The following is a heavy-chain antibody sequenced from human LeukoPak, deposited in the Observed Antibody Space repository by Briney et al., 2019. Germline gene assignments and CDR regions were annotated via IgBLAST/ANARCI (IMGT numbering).Heavy chain of an antibody. D-gene: IGHD5-24*01. V-gene: IGHV4-31*03. CDR2: IYYSGST. J-gene: IGHJ4*02. CDR3: ARESRDGLHGDYFDY. Sequence: SETLSLTCTVSGGSISSGGYYWSWIRQHPGKGLEWIGYIYYSGSTYYNPSLKSRVTISVDTSKNQFSLKLSSVTAADTAVYYCARESRDGLHGDYFDYWGQGTLVTVSS. CDR1: GGSISSGGYY.